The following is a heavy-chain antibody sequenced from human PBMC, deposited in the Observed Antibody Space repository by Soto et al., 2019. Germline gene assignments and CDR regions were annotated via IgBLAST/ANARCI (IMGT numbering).Heavy chain of an antibody. D-gene: IGHD6-19*01. V-gene: IGHV1-69*06. CDR2: IIPIFGTA. J-gene: IGHJ6*02. CDR3: VVAVAAYYYYGMDV. Sequence: SVKVSCKASGGTFSSYAISWVLQAPGQGLEWMGGIIPIFGTANYAQKFQGRVTITADKSTSTAYMELSSLRSEDTAVYYCVVAVAAYYYYGMDVWGQGTTVTVSS. CDR1: GGTFSSYA.